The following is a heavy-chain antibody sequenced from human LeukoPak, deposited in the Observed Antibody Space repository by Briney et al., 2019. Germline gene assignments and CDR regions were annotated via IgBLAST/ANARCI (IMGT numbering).Heavy chain of an antibody. D-gene: IGHD2-21*02. CDR1: GFTFSSYG. CDR2: IWYDGSNK. CDR3: AKDGGVTATLDY. Sequence: GGSLRLSCAASGFTFSSYGMHWVRQAPGKGLEWVAVIWYDGSNKYYADSVKGRFTVSRDNSKNTLYLQMNSLRAEDTAVYYCAKDGGVTATLDYWGQGTLVTVSS. J-gene: IGHJ4*02. V-gene: IGHV3-33*06.